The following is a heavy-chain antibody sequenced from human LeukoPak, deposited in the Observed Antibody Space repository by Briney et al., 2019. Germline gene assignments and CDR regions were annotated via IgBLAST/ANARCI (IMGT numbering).Heavy chain of an antibody. Sequence: QPGGSLRLSCAASGFTFSSYAMSWVRQAPGKGLEWVSAISGSGGSTYYADSVKGRFTISRDNSKNTLYLQMNSLIAEDTAVYYCARSMVRGVIIDYWGQGTLVTVSS. J-gene: IGHJ4*02. CDR3: ARSMVRGVIIDY. CDR1: GFTFSSYA. D-gene: IGHD3-10*01. CDR2: ISGSGGST. V-gene: IGHV3-23*01.